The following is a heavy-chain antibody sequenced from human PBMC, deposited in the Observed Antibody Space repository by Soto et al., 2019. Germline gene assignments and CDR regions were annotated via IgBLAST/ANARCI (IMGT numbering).Heavy chain of an antibody. D-gene: IGHD4-17*01. Sequence: EVQLVESGGGLVKPGGSLRLSCAASGFTFSSYSMNWVRQAPGKGLEWVSSNSSSSSYIYYADSVKGRFTISRDNAKNSLYLQMNSLRAEDTAVYYCASCDGDYFVYYGMDVWGQGTTVTVSS. CDR3: ASCDGDYFVYYGMDV. CDR2: NSSSSSYI. J-gene: IGHJ6*02. V-gene: IGHV3-21*01. CDR1: GFTFSSYS.